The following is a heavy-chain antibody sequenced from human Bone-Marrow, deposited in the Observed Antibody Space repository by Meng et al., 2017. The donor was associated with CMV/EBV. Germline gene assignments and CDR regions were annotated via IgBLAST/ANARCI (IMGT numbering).Heavy chain of an antibody. V-gene: IGHV3-30*02. Sequence: GESLKISCAASGFTFSSYGMHWVRQAPGKGLEWVAFIRYDGSNKYYADSVKGRFTISRDNAKNSLYLQMNSLRAEDTAVYYCARLSSSDDAFDVWGQGTMVTVSS. J-gene: IGHJ3*01. CDR2: IRYDGSNK. CDR1: GFTFSSYG. CDR3: ARLSSSDDAFDV. D-gene: IGHD6-6*01.